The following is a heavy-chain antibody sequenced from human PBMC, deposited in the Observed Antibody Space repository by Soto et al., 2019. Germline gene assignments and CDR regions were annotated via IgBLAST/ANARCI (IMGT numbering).Heavy chain of an antibody. D-gene: IGHD6-6*01. J-gene: IGHJ6*02. CDR3: ARRLYSSSYGYYYYGMDV. CDR2: IIPIFGTA. Sequence: QVQLVQSGAEVKKPGSSVKVSCKASGGTFSSYAISWVRQAPGQGLEWMGGIIPIFGTANYAQKFQGRVTITADESTSTAYMELSSLRSEDTAVYYCARRLYSSSYGYYYYGMDVWGQGTTVTVSS. CDR1: GGTFSSYA. V-gene: IGHV1-69*01.